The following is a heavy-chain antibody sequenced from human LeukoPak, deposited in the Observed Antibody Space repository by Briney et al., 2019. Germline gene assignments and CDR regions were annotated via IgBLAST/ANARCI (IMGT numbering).Heavy chain of an antibody. CDR1: GFTFSSFA. V-gene: IGHV3-30*04. Sequence: GGSLRLSCAASGFTFSSFAMHWVRQAPGKGLEWVAVISYDGSNKYYADSAKGRFTISRDNSKNTLYLQMNSLRAEDTAVFYCARDRASGSPAGFDYWGQGTLVTVSS. J-gene: IGHJ4*02. CDR2: ISYDGSNK. D-gene: IGHD3-10*01. CDR3: ARDRASGSPAGFDY.